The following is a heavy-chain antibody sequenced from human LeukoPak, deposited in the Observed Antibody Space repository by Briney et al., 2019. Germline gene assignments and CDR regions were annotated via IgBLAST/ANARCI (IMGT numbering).Heavy chain of an antibody. Sequence: SETLSLTCTVSGGSISSYYWSWMRQHPGKGLEWIGYTHYSGNTNYNPSLKSRVTISLGTSRTQFSLKLTSVTAADTAVYYCASSEWNYARWGQGMLVTVSS. CDR2: THYSGNT. CDR1: GGSISSYY. D-gene: IGHD1-7*01. J-gene: IGHJ4*02. V-gene: IGHV4-59*08. CDR3: ASSEWNYAR.